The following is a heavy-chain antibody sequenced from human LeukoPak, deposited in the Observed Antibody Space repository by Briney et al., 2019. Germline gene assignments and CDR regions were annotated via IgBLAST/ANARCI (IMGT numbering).Heavy chain of an antibody. CDR1: GGSISSSSYY. Sequence: SETLSLTCTVSGGSISSSSYYWGWIRQPPGKGLEWIASMHYSGSTTNNPSLKSRVTISADTSKNQFSLKLSSVTAADTAVYYCAGTMESVSFSTFDYWGQGTLVTVSS. CDR2: MHYSGST. J-gene: IGHJ4*02. D-gene: IGHD1-26*01. CDR3: AGTMESVSFSTFDY. V-gene: IGHV4-39*07.